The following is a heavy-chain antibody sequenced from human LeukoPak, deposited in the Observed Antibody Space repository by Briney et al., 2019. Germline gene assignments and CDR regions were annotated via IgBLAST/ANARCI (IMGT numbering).Heavy chain of an antibody. D-gene: IGHD1-7*01. CDR1: GGSISFYH. CDR3: AREGTSYSYYGMDV. V-gene: IGHV4-59*01. Sequence: SETLSPTCTVSGGSISFYHWSWIRQSPGKGLEWIGYIYYNGRTNYNPSLKSRITISLDTSKNQFSLRLNSVTAADTALYYCAREGTSYSYYGMDVWGLGTTVTVSS. CDR2: IYYNGRT. J-gene: IGHJ6*02.